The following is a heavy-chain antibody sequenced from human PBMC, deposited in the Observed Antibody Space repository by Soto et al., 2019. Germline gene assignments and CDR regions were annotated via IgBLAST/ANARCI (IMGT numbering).Heavy chain of an antibody. J-gene: IGHJ1*01. CDR1: GFTFRSYV. CDR2: TSYDGSDK. CDR3: ARWGTTGGLDV. Sequence: QVQLVESGGGVVQPGTSLRVSCVGSGFTFRSYVMHWVRQAPGKGLEWVALTSYDGSDKYYDDSVRGRCTISRDNSRNTVDLQMDSLRLEDTALYYGARWGTTGGLDVWGQGTLVSVSS. D-gene: IGHD3-16*01. V-gene: IGHV3-30*19.